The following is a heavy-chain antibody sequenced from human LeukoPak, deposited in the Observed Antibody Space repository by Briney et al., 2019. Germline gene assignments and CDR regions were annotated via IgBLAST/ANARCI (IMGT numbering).Heavy chain of an antibody. CDR2: IIPIFGTA. CDR1: GGTFSSYA. Sequence: ASVKVSCKASGGTFSSYAISWVRQAPGQGLEWMGGIIPIFGTANYAQKFQGRVTITADESTSTAYMELSSLRSEDTAVYYCARDQEVSKGYSSSRRQYGMDVWGQGTTVTVSS. CDR3: ARDQEVSKGYSSSRRQYGMDV. V-gene: IGHV1-69*13. D-gene: IGHD6-13*01. J-gene: IGHJ6*02.